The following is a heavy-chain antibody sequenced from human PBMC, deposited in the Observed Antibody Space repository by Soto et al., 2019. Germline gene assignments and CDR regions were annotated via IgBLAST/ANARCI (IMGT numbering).Heavy chain of an antibody. CDR3: ARDGERDTGLNFYYYLHGMDA. J-gene: IGHJ6*02. Sequence: ASVKVSCKASGYTFTTYGISWVRQAPGQGLEWMGWISPYNGTTKYAEKFQGEMTMTTDTATSTAYMDLRSLRSDDTAVYYCARDGERDTGLNFYYYLHGMDAWGQGTRVTGS. V-gene: IGHV1-18*04. CDR1: GYTFTTYG. D-gene: IGHD1-1*01. CDR2: ISPYNGTT.